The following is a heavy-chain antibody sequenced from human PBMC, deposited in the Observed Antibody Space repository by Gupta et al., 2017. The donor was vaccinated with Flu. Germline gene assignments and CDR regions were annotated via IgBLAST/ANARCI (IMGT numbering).Heavy chain of an antibody. CDR1: GFTFGSYA. D-gene: IGHD1-26*01. CDR2: ISATVGST. Sequence: EVQLLESGGGLVQPGGSLRLACAASGFTFGSYAMRWVRQAPGKGLEWVSGISATVGSTYFADSVKGRFTISRDNSKDTLYLQMKVLRAEYTAVYFCAKDFPQYSGSYHFDYWGQGTLFTVSS. V-gene: IGHV3-23*01. CDR3: AKDFPQYSGSYHFDY. J-gene: IGHJ4*02.